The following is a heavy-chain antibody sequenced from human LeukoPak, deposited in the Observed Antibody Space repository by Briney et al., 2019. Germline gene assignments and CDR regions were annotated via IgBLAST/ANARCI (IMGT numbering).Heavy chain of an antibody. J-gene: IGHJ4*02. CDR1: GFIFSDYG. D-gene: IGHD3-16*01. CDR2: IRYDGNSQ. CDR3: AKDVAYTFDY. Sequence: GGSLRLSCAASGFIFSDYGMHWVRQAPGKGLEWVAFIRYDGNSQFYADSVKGRFTISRENSKNTLYLQMNSLRTEDTAVYYCAKDVAYTFDYWGQGTLVTVSS. V-gene: IGHV3-30*02.